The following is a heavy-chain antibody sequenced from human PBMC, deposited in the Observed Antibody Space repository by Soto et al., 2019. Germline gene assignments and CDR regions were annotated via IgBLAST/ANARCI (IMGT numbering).Heavy chain of an antibody. D-gene: IGHD2-2*01. CDR2: IYYSGST. Sequence: PSETLSLTCTVSGGSISSSSYYWGWIRQPPGKGLEWIGSIYYSGSTYYNPSLKSRVTISVDTSKNQFSLKLSSVTAADTAVYYCASEWLVAVPAAMFGICDAVAGTVSTLAEWGQGTLDTV. CDR3: ASEWLVAVPAAMFGICDAVAGTVSTLAE. J-gene: IGHJ4*02. V-gene: IGHV4-39*01. CDR1: GGSISSSSYY.